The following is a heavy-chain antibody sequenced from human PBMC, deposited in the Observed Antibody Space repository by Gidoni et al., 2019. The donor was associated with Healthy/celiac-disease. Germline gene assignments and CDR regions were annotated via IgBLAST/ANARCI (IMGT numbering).Heavy chain of an antibody. Sequence: QLQLQESGPGLVKPSETLSLTCTVSGGSISSSSYYWGWIRQPPGKGLEWIGSIYYSGSTYYNPSLKSRVTISVDTSKNQFSLKLSSVTAADTAVYYCARDEGGDDLTGYYNWGQGTLVTVSS. D-gene: IGHD3-9*01. V-gene: IGHV4-39*07. CDR2: IYYSGST. CDR3: ARDEGGDDLTGYYN. J-gene: IGHJ4*02. CDR1: GGSISSSSYY.